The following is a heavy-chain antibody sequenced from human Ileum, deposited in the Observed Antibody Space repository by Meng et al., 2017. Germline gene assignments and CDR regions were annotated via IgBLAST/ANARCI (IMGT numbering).Heavy chain of an antibody. CDR2: IKQDGSEK. Sequence: GESLKISCAASGFTFSSYWMSWVRQAPGKGLEWVANIKQDGSEKYYVDSVKGRFTISRDNAKNSLYLQMNSLRAEDTAVYYCARGKLYYDSSGSKLIIDAFDIWGHGTMVTVSS. CDR1: GFTFSSYW. D-gene: IGHD3-22*01. J-gene: IGHJ3*02. V-gene: IGHV3-7*04. CDR3: ARGKLYYDSSGSKLIIDAFDI.